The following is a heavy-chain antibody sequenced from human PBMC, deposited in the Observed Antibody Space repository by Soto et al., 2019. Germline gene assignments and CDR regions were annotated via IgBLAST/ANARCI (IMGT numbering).Heavy chain of an antibody. CDR2: ISSDGSNK. CDR3: AKDLSIAAIDFYH. D-gene: IGHD6-6*01. Sequence: GGSLRLSCAASGFTFSSYGMHWVRQAPGKGLEWVAVISSDGSNKYYADSVKGRFTYSRDNSKNTLYLQMNSLRTEDTAVYYCAKDLSIAAIDFYHWGQGTLVTVSS. J-gene: IGHJ4*02. CDR1: GFTFSSYG. V-gene: IGHV3-30*18.